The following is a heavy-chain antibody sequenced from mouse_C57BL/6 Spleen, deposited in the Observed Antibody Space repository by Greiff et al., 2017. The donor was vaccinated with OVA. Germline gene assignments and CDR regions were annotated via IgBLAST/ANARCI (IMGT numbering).Heavy chain of an antibody. CDR1: GYAFSSSW. D-gene: IGHD2-5*01. V-gene: IGHV1-82*01. CDR2: IYPGDGDT. J-gene: IGHJ4*01. Sequence: VMLVESGPELVKPGASVKISCKASGYAFSSSWMNWVKQRPGKGLEWIGRIYPGDGDTNYNGKFKGKATLTADKSSSTAYMQLSSLTSEDSAVYFCARGGSNYVGYYAMDYWGQGTSVTVSS. CDR3: ARGGSNYVGYYAMDY.